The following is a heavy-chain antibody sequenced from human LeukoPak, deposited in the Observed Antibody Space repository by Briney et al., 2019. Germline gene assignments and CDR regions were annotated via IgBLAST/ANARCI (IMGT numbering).Heavy chain of an antibody. CDR2: INLKSGNT. D-gene: IGHD2-15*01. Sequence: GASVKVSCKASRYTFTRYDINWVRQAPGQGLEWMGWINLKSGNTGHAQKFQGRVTITRDTSISTVYLELSSLRSEDTALYFCTRVDGSPDYWGQGTLVTVSS. J-gene: IGHJ4*02. CDR1: RYTFTRYD. V-gene: IGHV1-8*03. CDR3: TRVDGSPDY.